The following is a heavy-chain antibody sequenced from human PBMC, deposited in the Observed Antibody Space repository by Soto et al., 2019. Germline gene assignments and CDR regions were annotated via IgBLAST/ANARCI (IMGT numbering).Heavy chain of an antibody. CDR3: ARWNGGFDP. J-gene: IGHJ5*02. Sequence: EEQLVESGGGLVQPGGSLRLSCAASGFTFSDYYTSWVRQAPGKGLEWVANINQDGSAKSYVDSVRGRFTISRDNGKNSLSLQMESLRADDTAVYYCARWNGGFDPWGQGTLVTVSS. D-gene: IGHD1-1*01. CDR1: GFTFSDYY. V-gene: IGHV3-7*05. CDR2: INQDGSAK.